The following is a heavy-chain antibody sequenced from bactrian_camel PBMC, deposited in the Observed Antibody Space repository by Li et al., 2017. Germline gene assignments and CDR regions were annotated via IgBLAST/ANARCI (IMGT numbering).Heavy chain of an antibody. CDR1: GHSRGSNC. D-gene: IGHD7*01. CDR3: AARVQIPSRSCPGDPTTGH. V-gene: IGHV3-3*01. CDR2: IRRSGGET. J-gene: IGHJ4*01. Sequence: HVQLVESGGGSVQTGGSLRLSCVVSGHSRGSNCVGWYRLPPGRAPAEREGIAAIRRSGGETWYAGSVKGRFTVSQDNTKNTMYLQMNSLKPEDTAVYYCAARVQIPSRSCPGDPTTGHWGQGTQVTVS.